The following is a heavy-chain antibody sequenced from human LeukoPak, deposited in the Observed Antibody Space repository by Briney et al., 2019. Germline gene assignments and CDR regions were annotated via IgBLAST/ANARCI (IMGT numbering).Heavy chain of an antibody. CDR3: ARVRATSVIGFDAFDI. J-gene: IGHJ3*02. CDR1: GFTFSSYS. V-gene: IGHV3-21*01. D-gene: IGHD1-26*01. CDR2: ISSSSSYI. Sequence: GGSLRLSCAASGFTFSSYSMNWVRLAPGKGLEWVSSISSSSSYIYYADSVKGRFTISRDNAKNSLYLQMNSLRAEDTAVYYCARVRATSVIGFDAFDIWGQGTMVTVSS.